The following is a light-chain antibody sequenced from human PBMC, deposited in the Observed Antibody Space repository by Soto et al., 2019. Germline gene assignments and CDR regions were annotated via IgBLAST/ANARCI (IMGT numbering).Light chain of an antibody. J-gene: IGLJ3*02. CDR2: KDS. Sequence: SYELTQPPSVSVSPGKTARITSSGDALPKQYAYWYQQKPGQAPVLVIYKDSERPSGIPERFSGSSSGTTVTLTISGVQAEDEADYYCQSADSSGPWVFGGGTKVTVL. CDR3: QSADSSGPWV. CDR1: ALPKQY. V-gene: IGLV3-25*03.